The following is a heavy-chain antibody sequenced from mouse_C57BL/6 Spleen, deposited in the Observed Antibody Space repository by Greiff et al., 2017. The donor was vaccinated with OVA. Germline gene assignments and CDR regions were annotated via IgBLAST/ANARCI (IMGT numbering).Heavy chain of an antibody. J-gene: IGHJ1*03. V-gene: IGHV1-15*01. CDR2: IDPETGGT. CDR1: GYTFTDYE. Sequence: VQLQESGAELVRPGASVTLSCKASGYTFTDYEMHWVKQTPVHGLEWIGAIDPETGGTAYNQKFKGKAILTADKSSSTAYMELRSLTSEDSAVYYCTRWGDGNSYWYFDVWGTGTTVTVSS. CDR3: TRWGDGNSYWYFDV. D-gene: IGHD2-1*01.